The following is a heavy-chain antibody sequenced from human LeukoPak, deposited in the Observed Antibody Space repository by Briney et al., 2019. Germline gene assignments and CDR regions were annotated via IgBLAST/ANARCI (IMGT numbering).Heavy chain of an antibody. CDR1: GGSISSTSYY. V-gene: IGHV4-39*01. CDR3: ARHARPGVVAAKRNWFDP. Sequence: SETLSLTCSVSGGSISSTSYYWGWIRQPPGKGLEWIGSIYYSGSTYYNPSLKSRVTISVDTSKNQFSLKLSSVTAADTAVYYCARHARPGVVAAKRNWFDPWGQGTLVTVSS. D-gene: IGHD2-15*01. CDR2: IYYSGST. J-gene: IGHJ5*02.